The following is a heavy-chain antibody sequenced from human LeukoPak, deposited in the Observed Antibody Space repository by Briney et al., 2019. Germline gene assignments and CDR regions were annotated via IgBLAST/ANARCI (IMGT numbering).Heavy chain of an antibody. V-gene: IGHV1-2*02. CDR2: INPNSGGT. CDR3: ARGHGSYYYYMDV. D-gene: IGHD3-10*01. CDR1: GYTFTDFY. Sequence: ASVRVSCKASGYTFTDFYMLWVRQAPGQGLEWMGWINPNSGGTDYAQKFQGRVTMTRDTSTSTAYMELSRLRSDDTAVYHCARGHGSYYYYMDVWGMGTTVTVSS. J-gene: IGHJ6*03.